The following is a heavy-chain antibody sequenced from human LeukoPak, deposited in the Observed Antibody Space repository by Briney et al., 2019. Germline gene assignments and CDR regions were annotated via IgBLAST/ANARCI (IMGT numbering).Heavy chain of an antibody. CDR3: ARAPGRGRAFFDY. D-gene: IGHD1-26*01. CDR2: INHSGST. CDR1: GGSFSGYY. V-gene: IGHV4-34*01. J-gene: IGHJ4*02. Sequence: PSETLSLTCAVYGGSFSGYYWSWIRQPPGKGLEWIGEINHSGSTNYNPSLKSRVTISVDTSKNQFSLKLSSVTAADTAVYYCARAPGRGRAFFDYWGQGTLLTVSS.